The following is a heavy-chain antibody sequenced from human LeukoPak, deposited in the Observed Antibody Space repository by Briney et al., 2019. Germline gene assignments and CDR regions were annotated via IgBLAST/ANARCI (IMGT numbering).Heavy chain of an antibody. V-gene: IGHV1-8*02. CDR2: MNPNSGNT. CDR1: GGTFSSYA. CDR3: ARAGGPYDSSGYYFNY. Sequence: ASVTVSCKASGGTFSSYAISWVRQAPGQGLEWMGWMNPNSGNTGYAQKFQGRVTMTRNTSISTAYMELSSLRSEDTAVYYCARAGGPYDSSGYYFNYWGQGTLVTVSS. D-gene: IGHD3-22*01. J-gene: IGHJ4*02.